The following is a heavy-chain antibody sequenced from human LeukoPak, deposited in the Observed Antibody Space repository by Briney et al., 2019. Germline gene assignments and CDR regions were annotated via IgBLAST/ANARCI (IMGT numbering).Heavy chain of an antibody. J-gene: IGHJ4*02. CDR1: GDSISSTL. V-gene: IGHV4-4*07. Sequence: SETLSLTCTVSGDSISSTLWSWIRQPAGKGLEWIGRIYTNGGTDYNPSLKGRVTISRDTSKNQFSLQLTSVTAADTAVYYCARARPQFDYWGQGTLVTVSS. CDR2: IYTNGGT. D-gene: IGHD5-24*01. CDR3: ARARPQFDY.